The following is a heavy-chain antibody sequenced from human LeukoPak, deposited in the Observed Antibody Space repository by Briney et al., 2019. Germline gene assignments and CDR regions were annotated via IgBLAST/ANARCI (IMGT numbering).Heavy chain of an antibody. CDR3: ARDKIAVAGPHYYYGMDV. J-gene: IGHJ6*02. V-gene: IGHV3-33*01. Sequence: GGSLRLSCAASGFTFSGYGMHWVRQAPGKGLEWVAVIWYDGSNKYYADSVKGRFTISRDNSKNTLYLQMNSLRAEDTAVYYCARDKIAVAGPHYYYGMDVWGQGTTVTVSS. CDR2: IWYDGSNK. D-gene: IGHD6-19*01. CDR1: GFTFSGYG.